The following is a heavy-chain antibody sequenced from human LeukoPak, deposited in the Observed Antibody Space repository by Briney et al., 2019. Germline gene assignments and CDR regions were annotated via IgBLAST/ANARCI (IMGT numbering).Heavy chain of an antibody. CDR2: IKPDGSAQ. J-gene: IGHJ4*02. CDR3: AKDQYASLGASLDY. V-gene: IGHV3-7*03. CDR1: GFIFSDAW. Sequence: KAGGSLRLSCAASGFIFSDAWLTWVRQAPGKGLEWVATIKPDGSAQYYVDSVKGRFTISRDNAKNSLYLQMNSLRAEDTALYYCAKDQYASLGASLDYWGQGTLVTVSS. D-gene: IGHD2-2*01.